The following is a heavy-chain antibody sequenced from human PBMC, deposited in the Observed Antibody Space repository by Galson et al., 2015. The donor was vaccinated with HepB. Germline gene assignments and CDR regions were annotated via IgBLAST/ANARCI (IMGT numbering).Heavy chain of an antibody. J-gene: IGHJ2*01. D-gene: IGHD3-22*01. V-gene: IGHV3-23*01. Sequence: SLRLSCAASGFTFSSYVMSWVRQAPGKGLEWVSAISGSGGSTYYADSVKGRFTISRDNSKNTLYLQMSTLRAEDTAVYYCAKVHATSYCYDSSGDGWYFDLWGRGTLVTLSS. CDR3: AKVHATSYCYDSSGDGWYFDL. CDR1: GFTFSSYV. CDR2: ISGSGGST.